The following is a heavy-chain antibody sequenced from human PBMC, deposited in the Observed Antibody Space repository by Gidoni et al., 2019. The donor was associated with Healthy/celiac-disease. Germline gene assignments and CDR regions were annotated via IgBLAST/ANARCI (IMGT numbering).Heavy chain of an antibody. J-gene: IGHJ6*02. V-gene: IGHV3-21*01. CDR3: ARDSHPHQLLYYYYYGMDV. CDR1: GFTFSSYS. CDR2: ISSSSSYI. D-gene: IGHD2-2*01. Sequence: EVQLVESGGGLVKPGGSLRLSCAASGFTFSSYSMNWVRQAPGKGLEWVSSISSSSSYIYYADSVKGRFTISRDNAKNSLYLQMNSLRAEDTAVYYCARDSHPHQLLYYYYYGMDVWGQGTTVTVSS.